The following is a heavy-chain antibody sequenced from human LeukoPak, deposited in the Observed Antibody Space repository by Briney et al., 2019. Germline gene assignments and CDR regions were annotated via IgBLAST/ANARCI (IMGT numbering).Heavy chain of an antibody. CDR2: IRYDGSNK. Sequence: ETGGSLTLSCAASGFTFSSYGMHWVRQAPGKGLGWVAFIRYDGSNKYYSDSVKSRFTISRDNSKNTLYLQMSSLRAEDTAVYYCAKDTPDSSAYYLENWGQGTLVTVSS. CDR1: GFTFSSYG. CDR3: AKDTPDSSAYYLEN. V-gene: IGHV3-30*02. J-gene: IGHJ4*02. D-gene: IGHD3-22*01.